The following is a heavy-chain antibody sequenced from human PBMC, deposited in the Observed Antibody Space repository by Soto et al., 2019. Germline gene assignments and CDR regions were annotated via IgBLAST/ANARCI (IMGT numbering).Heavy chain of an antibody. J-gene: IGHJ5*02. D-gene: IGHD6-6*01. CDR3: ARGPSRLRARLRVSWFDP. Sequence: SVTVSCKASGYTFTSYDINWVRQATGQGLEWMGWMNPNSGNTGYAQKFQGRVTMTRNTSISTAYMELSSLRSEDTAVYYCARGPSRLRARLRVSWFDPWGQGTLVTVSS. V-gene: IGHV1-8*01. CDR2: MNPNSGNT. CDR1: GYTFTSYD.